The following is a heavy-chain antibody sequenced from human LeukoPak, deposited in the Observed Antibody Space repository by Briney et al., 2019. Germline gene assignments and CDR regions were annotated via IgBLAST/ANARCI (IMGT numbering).Heavy chain of an antibody. CDR3: AMQRGGDYVDY. CDR1: GGSFSGYY. Sequence: PSETLSLTCAVYGGSFSGYYWSWVRQPPGKGLEWIGEINHSGSTNYNPSLKSRVTISVDTSKNQFSLKLSSVTAADTAVYYCAMQRGGDYVDYWGQGTLVTVSS. V-gene: IGHV4-34*01. CDR2: INHSGST. J-gene: IGHJ4*02. D-gene: IGHD3-16*01.